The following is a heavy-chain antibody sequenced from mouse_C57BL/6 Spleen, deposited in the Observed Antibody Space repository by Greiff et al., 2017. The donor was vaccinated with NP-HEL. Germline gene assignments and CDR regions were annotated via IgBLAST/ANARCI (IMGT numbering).Heavy chain of an antibody. CDR2: IYPGDGYT. D-gene: IGHD4-1*02. Sequence: VQLQQSGAELVKPGASVKISCKASGYAFSSYWMNWVKQRPGKGLEWIGQIYPGDGYTNYNGKFKGKATLTADKSSSTAYMQLSSLTSEDSAVYFCARPTGRGYYFDYWGQGTTLTVSS. J-gene: IGHJ2*01. CDR3: ARPTGRGYYFDY. CDR1: GYAFSSYW. V-gene: IGHV1-80*01.